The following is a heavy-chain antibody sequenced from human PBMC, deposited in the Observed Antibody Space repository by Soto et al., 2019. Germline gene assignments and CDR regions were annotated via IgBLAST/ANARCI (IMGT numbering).Heavy chain of an antibody. D-gene: IGHD2-8*01. J-gene: IGHJ5*02. CDR2: ITATAT. CDR3: AKGMVPDQ. V-gene: IGHV3-23*01. Sequence: EVQLLVSGGGFVQPGGSLRLSCAASGFNFRQYAMVWVRQAPGKGLEWVSAITATATHYADSVKGRFTISKDSSKTILYLDINNLRVEDTAVYYCAKGMVPDQWGQGTLITVSS. CDR1: GFNFRQYA.